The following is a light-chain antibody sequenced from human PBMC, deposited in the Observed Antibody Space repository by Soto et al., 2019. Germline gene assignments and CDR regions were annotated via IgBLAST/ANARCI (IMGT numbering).Light chain of an antibody. V-gene: IGLV2-14*01. CDR3: AAWDDSLNAYV. Sequence: QSALTQPASVSGSPGQSITISCTGTSSDVGGYNYVSWYQQHPGKAPKLMIYEVSNRPSGVSNRFSGSKSGNTASLTISGLQAEDEADYYCAAWDDSLNAYVFGTGTQLTVL. CDR2: EVS. J-gene: IGLJ1*01. CDR1: SSDVGGYNY.